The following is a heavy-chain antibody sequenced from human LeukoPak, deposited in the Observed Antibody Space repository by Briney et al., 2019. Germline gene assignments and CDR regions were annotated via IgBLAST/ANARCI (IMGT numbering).Heavy chain of an antibody. CDR3: AKSKSIPPDYGGNSEFDP. J-gene: IGHJ5*02. D-gene: IGHD4-23*01. CDR1: GFTFSSYA. V-gene: IGHV3-23*01. CDR2: ISGSGGST. Sequence: GGSLRLSCAASGFTFSSYAMSWVRQAPGKGLEWVSAISGSGGSTYYADSVKGRFTISRDNSKNTLYLQMNGLRAEDTAVYYCAKSKSIPPDYGGNSEFDPWGQGTLVTVSS.